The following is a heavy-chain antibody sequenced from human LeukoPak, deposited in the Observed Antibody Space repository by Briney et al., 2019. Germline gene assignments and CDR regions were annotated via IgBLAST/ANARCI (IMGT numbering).Heavy chain of an antibody. V-gene: IGHV3-23*01. Sequence: PGGSLRLSCAASGFTFSSYAMSWVRQAPGKGLEWVSAISGSGGTTYYADSVKGRFTISRDNSKNTLYLQMNSLRAEDTAVYYCAKANAARGSSSSHWFDPWGQGTLVTVSS. CDR1: GFTFSSYA. D-gene: IGHD6-13*01. CDR3: AKANAARGSSSSHWFDP. CDR2: ISGSGGTT. J-gene: IGHJ5*02.